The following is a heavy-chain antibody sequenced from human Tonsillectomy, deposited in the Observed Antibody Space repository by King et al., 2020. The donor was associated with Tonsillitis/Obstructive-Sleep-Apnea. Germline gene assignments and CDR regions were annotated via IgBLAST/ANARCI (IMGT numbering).Heavy chain of an antibody. Sequence: VQLVESGGGVVQPGRSLRLSCAASGFTFIRYAMHWVRQAPGKGLEWVAVLSYDGTNKYADSVKGRFAISRDNSKNTLYLQMNSLRAEDTAVYYCARDSDGVPVAPDYWGQGTLVTVSS. CDR1: GFTFIRYA. D-gene: IGHD2-15*01. J-gene: IGHJ4*02. V-gene: IGHV3-30*09. CDR2: LSYDGTNK. CDR3: ARDSDGVPVAPDY.